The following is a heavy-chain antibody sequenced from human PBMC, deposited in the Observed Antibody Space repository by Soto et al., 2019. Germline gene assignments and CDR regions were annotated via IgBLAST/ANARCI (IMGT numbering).Heavy chain of an antibody. CDR1: GYPFTKYD. V-gene: IGHV1-8*03. CDR3: ASWGRVRRFTKVYYYYGMDV. CDR2: INPNSGNT. J-gene: IGHJ6*02. Sequence: ASVKVSCKASGYPFTKYDINWVRQATGQGLEWMGWINPNSGNTGYSQKFQGRVTITADESTSTAYMELSSLRSEDTAVYYCASWGRVRRFTKVYYYYGMDVWGQGTTVTVSS. D-gene: IGHD3-16*01.